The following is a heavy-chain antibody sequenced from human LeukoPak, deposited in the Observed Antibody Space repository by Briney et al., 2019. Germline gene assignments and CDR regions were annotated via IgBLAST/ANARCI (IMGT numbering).Heavy chain of an antibody. CDR2: ISGGGTRT. CDR3: AKDGVVTTAIQGYFDY. J-gene: IGHJ4*02. V-gene: IGHV3-23*01. Sequence: PGGSLRLSCAASGFTFSSNAMSWVRQAPGEGLEWLSAISGGGTRTNYADSVNGRFTISRDNSKNTLYLEMNNLRAEDTGVYYCAKDGVVTTAIQGYFDYWGQGTLLTVSS. CDR1: GFTFSSNA. D-gene: IGHD2-21*02.